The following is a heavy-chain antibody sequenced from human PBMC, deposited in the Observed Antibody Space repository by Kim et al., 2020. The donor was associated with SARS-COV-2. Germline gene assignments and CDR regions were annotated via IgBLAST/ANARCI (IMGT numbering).Heavy chain of an antibody. Sequence: AGSSTFSADSVTGRFTISRDNAKNTLYLQMHSLRSEDTAVYYFGTVFEYWGQATLVTVSS. CDR3: GTVFEY. V-gene: IGHV3-74*01. CDR2: AGSST. J-gene: IGHJ4*02.